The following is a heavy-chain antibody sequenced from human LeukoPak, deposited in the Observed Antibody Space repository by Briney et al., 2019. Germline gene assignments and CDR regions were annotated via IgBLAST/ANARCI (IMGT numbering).Heavy chain of an antibody. CDR3: ARPGGGPTDY. J-gene: IGHJ4*02. CDR1: GGSISSSNYY. D-gene: IGHD3-16*01. V-gene: IGHV4-39*01. Sequence: PSETLSLNCTVSGGSISSSNYYWGWIRQPPGKGLEWIGSIYYSGSTYYNPSLKSRVTISADTSKNQFSLKLSSVTAADTAVYYCARPGGGPTDYWGQGTLVTVSS. CDR2: IYYSGST.